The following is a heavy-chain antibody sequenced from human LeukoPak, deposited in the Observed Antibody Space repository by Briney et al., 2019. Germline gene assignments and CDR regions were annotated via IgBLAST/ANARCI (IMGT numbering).Heavy chain of an antibody. J-gene: IGHJ6*02. V-gene: IGHV4-59*01. CDR3: ARDKSPNSGYGMDV. Sequence: PSETLSLTCTVSDEVITSNNWWSWVRQSPGKGLEWIGYIYYSGSTNYNPSLKSRVTISVDTSKNQFSLKLSSVTAADTAVYYCARDKSPNSGYGMDVWGQGTTVTVSS. CDR1: DEVITSNNW. CDR2: IYYSGST. D-gene: IGHD7-27*01.